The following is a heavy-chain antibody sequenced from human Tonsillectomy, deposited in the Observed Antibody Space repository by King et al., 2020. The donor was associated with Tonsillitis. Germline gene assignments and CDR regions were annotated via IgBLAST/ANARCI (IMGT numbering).Heavy chain of an antibody. CDR3: ARTYSSGWYRWFDP. J-gene: IGHJ5*02. CDR2: IYYSGST. D-gene: IGHD6-19*01. CDR1: GGSIGSYY. V-gene: IGHV4-59*08. Sequence: VQLQESGPGLVKPSETLSLTCTVSGGSIGSYYWSWIRQPPGKGLEWIGYIYYSGSTNYNPSLKSRVTISVDTSKNQFSLKLSSVTAADTAVYYCARTYSSGWYRWFDPWGHGTLVTVSS.